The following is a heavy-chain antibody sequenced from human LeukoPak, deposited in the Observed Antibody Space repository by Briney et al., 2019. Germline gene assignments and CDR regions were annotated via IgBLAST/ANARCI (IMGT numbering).Heavy chain of an antibody. CDR3: APSLWDFDY. J-gene: IGHJ4*02. CDR1: GYTFTGYY. D-gene: IGHD2/OR15-2a*01. V-gene: IGHV1-2*02. Sequence: EASVKVSCKASGYTFTGYYMHWVRQAPGQGLEWMGWINPNSGGTNYAQEFQGRVTMTRDTSISTAYMELSRLRSDDTAVYYCAPSLWDFDYWGQGTLVTVSS. CDR2: INPNSGGT.